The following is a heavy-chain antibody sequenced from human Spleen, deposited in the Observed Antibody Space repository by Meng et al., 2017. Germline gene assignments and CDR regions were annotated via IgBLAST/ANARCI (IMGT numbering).Heavy chain of an antibody. CDR3: ARGAVEGGESYNYYHGMGV. V-gene: IGHV1-2*06. Sequence: ASVKVSCKPSGYNFPDYYIHWVRRAPGQGLEWMGRINPKSGDTHYAQKFQARVTMTGDTSISTAYMELSGLRSDDTAMYYCARGAVEGGESYNYYHGMGVWGQGTTVTVSS. D-gene: IGHD3-16*01. CDR1: GYNFPDYY. J-gene: IGHJ6*02. CDR2: INPKSGDT.